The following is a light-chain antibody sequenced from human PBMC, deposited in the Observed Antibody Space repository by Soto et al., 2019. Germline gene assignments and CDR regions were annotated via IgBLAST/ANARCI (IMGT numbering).Light chain of an antibody. CDR3: CPWVDNNNFV. J-gene: IGLJ2*01. CDR1: NRDIGGYKY. CDR2: EVN. Sequence: QSALTQPPSASGSPGQSVTISCTGTNRDIGGYKYVSWYQQKPGKAPRLVIYEVNKRPSWVPDRFSGSKSGNTASLTVSGLQPEEEADYYCCPWVDNNNFVFGGGTKLTVL. V-gene: IGLV2-8*01.